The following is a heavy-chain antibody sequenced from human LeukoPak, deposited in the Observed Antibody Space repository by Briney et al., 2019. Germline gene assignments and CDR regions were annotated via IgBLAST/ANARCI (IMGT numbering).Heavy chain of an antibody. CDR2: INPNSGGT. Sequence: ASVKVSCKASGYTFTGYYMHWVRQAPGQGLEWMGWINPNSGGTNYAQKFQGRVTMTRDTSISTAYMELSSLRSEDTAGYYCAREASLGGLPGVLSWYFDLWGRGTLVTVSS. V-gene: IGHV1-2*02. CDR3: AREASLGGLPGVLSWYFDL. D-gene: IGHD3-10*01. J-gene: IGHJ2*01. CDR1: GYTFTGYY.